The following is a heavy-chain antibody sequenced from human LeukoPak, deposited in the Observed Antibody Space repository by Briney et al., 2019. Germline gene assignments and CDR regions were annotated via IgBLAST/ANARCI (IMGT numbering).Heavy chain of an antibody. CDR3: ARGGNYYDSSGYYAVDY. CDR2: IIPIFGTA. Sequence: GASVKVSCKASGGTFSSYAISWVRQAPGQGLEWMGGIIPIFGTANYAQKFQGRVTITADESTSTAYMELSSLRSEDTAVYYCARGGNYYDSSGYYAVDYWGQGTLVTVSS. D-gene: IGHD3-22*01. J-gene: IGHJ4*02. CDR1: GGTFSSYA. V-gene: IGHV1-69*13.